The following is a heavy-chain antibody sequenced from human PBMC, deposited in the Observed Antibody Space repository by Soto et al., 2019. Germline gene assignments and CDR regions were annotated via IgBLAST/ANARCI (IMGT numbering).Heavy chain of an antibody. J-gene: IGHJ4*02. Sequence: QLVESGGGSVQPGGSLRLSCTASGFTFNTYVMHWVRQAPGKGLEYVSAISGNGGNTYYADSVKGRFTISRDNSKNTLSLQVGSLRTEAMAVYYCAREESGRDVYTYFGWYFDNWGPGTLVTVSS. CDR3: AREESGRDVYTYFGWYFDN. CDR2: ISGNGGNT. D-gene: IGHD3-10*01. CDR1: GFTFNTYV. V-gene: IGHV3-64*07.